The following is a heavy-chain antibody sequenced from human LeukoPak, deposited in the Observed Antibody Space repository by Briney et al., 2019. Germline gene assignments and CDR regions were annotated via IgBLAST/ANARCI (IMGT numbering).Heavy chain of an antibody. Sequence: SETLSLTCTVSGGSITRSFYFWGWIRQPPGKGLEWIGSIYYSGSTYSNPSLKSRVTISVDTSKNQFSLKLSSVTAADTAVYYCAAYGDSLREFEYWGQGTLVTVSS. J-gene: IGHJ4*02. D-gene: IGHD4-17*01. V-gene: IGHV4-39*01. CDR1: GGSITRSFYF. CDR3: AAYGDSLREFEY. CDR2: IYYSGST.